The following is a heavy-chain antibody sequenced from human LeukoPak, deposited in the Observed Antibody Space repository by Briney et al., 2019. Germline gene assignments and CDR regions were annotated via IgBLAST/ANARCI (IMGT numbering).Heavy chain of an antibody. J-gene: IGHJ4*02. CDR3: TTEDVVVVAASTFDY. D-gene: IGHD2-15*01. CDR2: IKSKTDGGTT. V-gene: IGHV3-15*01. CDR1: GFTFSNAW. Sequence: TSGGSLRLSCAASGFTFSNAWMSWVRQAPGKGLEWVGRIKSKTDGGTTDYAAPVKGRFTISRDDSKNTLYLQMNSLKTEDTAVYYCTTEDVVVVAASTFDYWGQGTLVTVSS.